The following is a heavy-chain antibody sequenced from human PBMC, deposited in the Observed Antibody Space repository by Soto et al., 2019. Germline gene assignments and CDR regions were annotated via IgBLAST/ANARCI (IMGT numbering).Heavy chain of an antibody. Sequence: GSLRLSCAASGFTFSSYGMHWVRQAPGKGLEWVAVISYDGSNKYYADSVKGRFTISRDNSKNTLYLQMNSLRAEDTAVYYCAKGLLPTDDTFDYWGQGTLVTVSS. CDR1: GFTFSSYG. D-gene: IGHD2-15*01. CDR2: ISYDGSNK. CDR3: AKGLLPTDDTFDY. V-gene: IGHV3-30*18. J-gene: IGHJ4*02.